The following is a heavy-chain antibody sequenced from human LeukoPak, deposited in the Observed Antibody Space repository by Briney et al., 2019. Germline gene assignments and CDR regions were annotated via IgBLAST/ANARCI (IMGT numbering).Heavy chain of an antibody. CDR1: GFTFSSYG. Sequence: GGSLRLSCAASGFTFSSYGMHWVRQAPGKGLEWVAFIRYDGSNKYYADSVKGRFTISRDNSKNTLYLQMNSLRAEDTAVYYCARDPDYDFWSGYPSYYYYYYMDVWGKGTTVTVSS. CDR2: IRYDGSNK. CDR3: ARDPDYDFWSGYPSYYYYYYMDV. V-gene: IGHV3-30*02. D-gene: IGHD3-3*01. J-gene: IGHJ6*03.